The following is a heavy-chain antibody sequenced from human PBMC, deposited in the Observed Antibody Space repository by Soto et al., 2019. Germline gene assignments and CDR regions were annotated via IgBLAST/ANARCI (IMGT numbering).Heavy chain of an antibody. Sequence: GSLRLSCVGSGFTFSTYAVTWVRQAPGKGLEWVSGISGNSDYSYYADSVKGRFTISRDRSKNTLYLLMNSLRAEDTARYFCAKARGYTGDYPYYYGMDVWGQGTTVTVSS. V-gene: IGHV3-23*01. J-gene: IGHJ6*02. CDR1: GFTFSTYA. CDR3: AKARGYTGDYPYYYGMDV. D-gene: IGHD7-27*01. CDR2: ISGNSDYS.